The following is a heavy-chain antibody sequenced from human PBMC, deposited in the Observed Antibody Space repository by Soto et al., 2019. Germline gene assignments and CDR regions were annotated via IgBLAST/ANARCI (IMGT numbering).Heavy chain of an antibody. CDR1: GGSFSGYY. Sequence: SEILSLTCAVYGGSFSGYYWSWIRQPPGKGLEWIGEINHSGSTNYNPSLKSRVTISVDTSKNQFSLKLSSVTAADTAVYYCARPSRYCSGGSCYLYNWFDPWGQGTLVTVSS. J-gene: IGHJ5*02. V-gene: IGHV4-34*01. CDR2: INHSGST. D-gene: IGHD2-15*01. CDR3: ARPSRYCSGGSCYLYNWFDP.